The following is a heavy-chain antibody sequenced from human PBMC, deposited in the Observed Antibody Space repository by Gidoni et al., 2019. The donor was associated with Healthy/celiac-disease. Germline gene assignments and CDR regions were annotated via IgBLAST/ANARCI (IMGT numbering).Heavy chain of an antibody. D-gene: IGHD2-2*01. CDR3: ARGGYCSSTSCYYYGMDV. Sequence: EVQLVESGGGLVQPGGSLRLSCAASGFTFSSHDMHWVRQATGKGLVWVPAIGTAGDTYYPGSVKGRFTISRENAKNSLYLQMNSLRAGDTAVYYCARGGYCSSTSCYYYGMDVWGQGTTVTVSS. V-gene: IGHV3-13*01. CDR1: GFTFSSHD. J-gene: IGHJ6*02. CDR2: IGTAGDT.